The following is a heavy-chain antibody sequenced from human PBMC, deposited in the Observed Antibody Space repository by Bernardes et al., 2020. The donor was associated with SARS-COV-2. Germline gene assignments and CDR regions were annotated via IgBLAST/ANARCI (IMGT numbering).Heavy chain of an antibody. CDR1: GMTFSSFW. CDR2: INEHGSIT. J-gene: IGHJ4*02. CDR3: ARDVVGKEDF. V-gene: IGHV3-74*01. Sequence: GGSLRLSCSASGMTFSSFWMHWVRHVPGKGRVWVSRINEHGSITDYAESVKGRFTISRDNAKNTLFLHMNSLRAEDSAVYYCARDVVGKEDFWGQGTLVTVSS. D-gene: IGHD2-15*01.